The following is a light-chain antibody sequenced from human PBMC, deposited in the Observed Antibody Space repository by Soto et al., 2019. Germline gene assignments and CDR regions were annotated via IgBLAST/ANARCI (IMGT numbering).Light chain of an antibody. J-gene: IGLJ2*01. CDR3: SSYTSSRTLL. Sequence: QSALTQPASVSGSTRQSITVSCTRTSSEVGGYNYVSWYQQHPGKAPKLMIYNVSYRPSGVSNRFSGSKSGNTASLTISGLQAEDEADYYCSSYTSSRTLLFGGGTKLTVL. V-gene: IGLV2-14*01. CDR1: SSEVGGYNY. CDR2: NVS.